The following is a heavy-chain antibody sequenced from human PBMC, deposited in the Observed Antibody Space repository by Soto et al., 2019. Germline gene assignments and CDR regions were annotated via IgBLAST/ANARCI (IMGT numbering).Heavy chain of an antibody. CDR1: GGSISSYY. D-gene: IGHD6-19*01. CDR3: ASSSGWYYFDY. CDR2: VYYSGST. V-gene: IGHV4-59*01. Sequence: QVQLQESGPGLVKPSETLSLTCTVSGGSISSYYWSWIRQPPGKGLEWIASVYYSGSTNYNPSLKSRVTISMGTSQNQFSLKMSSVTAADTAVYYCASSSGWYYFDYWGQGTLVIVSS. J-gene: IGHJ4*02.